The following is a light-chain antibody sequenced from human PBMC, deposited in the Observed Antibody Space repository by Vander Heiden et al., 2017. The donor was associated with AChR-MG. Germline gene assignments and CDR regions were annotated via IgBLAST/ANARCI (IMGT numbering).Light chain of an antibody. CDR1: QSVSSN. Sequence: EIVMTQSPATLSVSPGARATLSCRASQSVSSNLAWYQQKPGQAPRLLIDGASTRATGIPARFSGSGSGTEFTLTISSLQSEDFAVYYCQQDKNWPRGFGQGTKVEIK. J-gene: IGKJ1*01. CDR3: QQDKNWPRG. V-gene: IGKV3-15*01. CDR2: GAS.